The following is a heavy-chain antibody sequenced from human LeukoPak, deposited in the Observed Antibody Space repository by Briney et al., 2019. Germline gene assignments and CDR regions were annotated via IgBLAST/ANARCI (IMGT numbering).Heavy chain of an antibody. CDR3: ASLPRPFADYFDC. CDR1: GGSISSSSYY. J-gene: IGHJ4*02. V-gene: IGHV4-39*07. CDR2: IYYSGST. Sequence: SETLSLTCTVSGGSISSSSYYWGWIRQPPGKGLEWIGSIYYSGSTYYNPSLKSRATISVDTSKNQFSLKLSSVTAADTAVYYCASLPRPFADYFDCWGQGTLVTVSS. D-gene: IGHD2/OR15-2a*01.